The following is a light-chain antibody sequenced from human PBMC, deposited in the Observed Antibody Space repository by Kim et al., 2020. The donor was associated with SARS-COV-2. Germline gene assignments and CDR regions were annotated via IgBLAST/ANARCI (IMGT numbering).Light chain of an antibody. CDR2: AAS. CDR1: QSISSY. J-gene: IGKJ2*01. CDR3: QQSYSTLYT. V-gene: IGKV1-39*01. Sequence: STSVGVRVTITCRASQSISSYLNWYQQKPGKAPKLLIYAASSLHSGVPSRFSGSGSETDFTLTINSLQPEDFATYYCQQSYSTLYTFGQGTKLEI.